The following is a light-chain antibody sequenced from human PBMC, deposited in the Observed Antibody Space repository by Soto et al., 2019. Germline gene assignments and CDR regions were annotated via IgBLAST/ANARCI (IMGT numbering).Light chain of an antibody. Sequence: DIQMTQSPATLSASVGDRVTIGCRASQSISGWLAWYQQKPGKAPKLLIYKASILESGVPSRFSGSGSATEFTLTISSLQPEDLASYYCQQYETFPLSCGGGTKV. CDR3: QQYETFPLS. J-gene: IGKJ4*01. V-gene: IGKV1-5*03. CDR1: QSISGW. CDR2: KAS.